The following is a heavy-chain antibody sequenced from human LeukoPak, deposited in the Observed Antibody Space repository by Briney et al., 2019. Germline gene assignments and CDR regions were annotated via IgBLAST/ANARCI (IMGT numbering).Heavy chain of an antibody. CDR2: FYTSGST. J-gene: IGHJ4*02. CDR3: ARGGSSWYADY. CDR1: GGSISSSTYY. D-gene: IGHD6-13*01. V-gene: IGHV4-61*02. Sequence: QTLSLTCTVSGGSISSSTYYWSWIRQPAGKGLEWIGRFYTSGSTNYNPSLKSRVTISVDTSKNQFSLKLNSVTAADTAVYYCARGGSSWYADYWGQGTLVTVSS.